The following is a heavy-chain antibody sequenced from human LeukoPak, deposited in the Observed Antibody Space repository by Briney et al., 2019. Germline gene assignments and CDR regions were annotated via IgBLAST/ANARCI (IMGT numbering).Heavy chain of an antibody. V-gene: IGHV3-20*01. CDR1: GFTFDDYG. D-gene: IGHD1-1*01. J-gene: IGHJ6*03. CDR2: INWNGGST. CDR3: ARRVDDDNSYYYYHYMDV. Sequence: GGSLRLSCAASGFTFDDYGMSWVRQAPGKGLEWVSGINWNGGSTGYADSVKGRLTISRDNAKNSLYLQMNSLRAEDTALYHCARRVDDDNSYYYYHYMDVWGKGTTVTGSS.